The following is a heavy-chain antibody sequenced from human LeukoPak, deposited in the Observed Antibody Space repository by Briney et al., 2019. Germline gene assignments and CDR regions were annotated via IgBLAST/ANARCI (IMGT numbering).Heavy chain of an antibody. Sequence: EASVKVSCKASGYTFTSYDINWVRQATGQGLEWMGWINPNSGGTNYAQKFQGRVTMTRDTSISTAYMELSRLRSDDTAVYYCARVGYSSGWYSWGQGTLVTVSS. CDR3: ARVGYSSGWYS. CDR2: INPNSGGT. D-gene: IGHD6-19*01. V-gene: IGHV1-2*02. CDR1: GYTFTSYD. J-gene: IGHJ5*02.